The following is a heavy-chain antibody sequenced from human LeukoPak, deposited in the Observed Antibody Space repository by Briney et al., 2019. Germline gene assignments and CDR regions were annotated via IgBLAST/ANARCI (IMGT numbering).Heavy chain of an antibody. CDR3: ARTLWFGEKGYFDY. Sequence: ASVKVSCKASGGTFSSYAFSWVRQAPGQGLEWMGGIIPIFDATNYAQKFQGRVTITTDESTSTAYMELSSLRSEDTAVYYCARTLWFGEKGYFDYWGQGTLVTVSS. CDR1: GGTFSSYA. V-gene: IGHV1-69*05. D-gene: IGHD3-10*01. CDR2: IIPIFDAT. J-gene: IGHJ4*02.